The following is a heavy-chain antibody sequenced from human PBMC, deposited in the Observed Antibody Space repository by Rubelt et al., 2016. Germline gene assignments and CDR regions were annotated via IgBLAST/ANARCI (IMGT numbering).Heavy chain of an antibody. CDR1: GGSIGSYY. D-gene: IGHD6-6*01. V-gene: IGHV4-59*01. CDR3: ARGLSSSDDY. Sequence: QVQLQESGPGLVKPSETLSLTCTVSGGSIGSYYWSWVRQPPGKGLEWIGYIYYSGSANYNPSLKSRVPISVDKSKNQFSLKLNSVTAADTAVDYCARGLSSSDDYWGQGTLVTVSS. J-gene: IGHJ4*02. CDR2: IYYSGSA.